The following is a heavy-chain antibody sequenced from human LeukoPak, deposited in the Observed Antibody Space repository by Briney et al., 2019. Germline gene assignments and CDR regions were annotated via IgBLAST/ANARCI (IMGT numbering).Heavy chain of an antibody. CDR3: ARGHYVATVLGYYYYMDV. Sequence: PSETLSLTCAVYGGSLSGYYWSWIRQPPGKGLEWIGEINHGGSTNYNPSLKSRVTISVDTSKNQFSLKLSSVTAADTAVYYCARGHYVATVLGYYYYMDVWGKGTTVTVSS. V-gene: IGHV4-34*01. CDR1: GGSLSGYY. CDR2: INHGGST. J-gene: IGHJ6*03. D-gene: IGHD5-12*01.